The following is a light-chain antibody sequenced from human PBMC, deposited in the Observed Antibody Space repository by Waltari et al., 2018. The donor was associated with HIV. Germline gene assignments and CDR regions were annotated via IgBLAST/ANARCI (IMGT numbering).Light chain of an antibody. CDR3: QVWDSSTEHPGVV. CDR2: DDY. CDR1: NIGTKS. Sequence: SYVLTQPPSVSVAPGQTASITCGGNNIGTKSVHWYQQRPGQAPVLVVYDDYDRPSGIPERFSGSNSGNMATLTISSVEAGDEAVYYCQVWDSSTEHPGVVFGGGTKLTVL. V-gene: IGLV3-21*02. J-gene: IGLJ2*01.